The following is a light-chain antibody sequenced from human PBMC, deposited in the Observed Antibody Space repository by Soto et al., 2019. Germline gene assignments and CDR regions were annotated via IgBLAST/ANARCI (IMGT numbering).Light chain of an antibody. CDR1: QSISSW. Sequence: DIQMTQSPSTLSASVGDRVTITCRASQSISSWLAWYQQKPGKAPKLLIYKASTLQSGVPSRFSGSGSGTEFTLAISSLQPYDFARYSCQQYNDNWTFVQG. CDR3: QQYNDNWT. J-gene: IGKJ1*01. V-gene: IGKV1-5*03. CDR2: KAS.